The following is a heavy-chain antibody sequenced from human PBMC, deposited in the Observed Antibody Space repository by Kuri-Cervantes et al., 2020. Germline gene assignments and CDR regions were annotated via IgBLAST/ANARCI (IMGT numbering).Heavy chain of an antibody. V-gene: IGHV4-34*01. D-gene: IGHD6-6*01. CDR1: GGSFNDYY. J-gene: IGHJ4*02. CDR2: IHHSGNT. Sequence: SETLSLTCAVSGGSFNDYYWNWIRQSPGQGLEWIGEIHHSGNTYYKPSLKSRDTIFIDTTKNQFSLKLSSVTAADTAVYYCARRRQDGSSSWTFDYWGQGTLVTVSS. CDR3: ARRRQDGSSSWTFDY.